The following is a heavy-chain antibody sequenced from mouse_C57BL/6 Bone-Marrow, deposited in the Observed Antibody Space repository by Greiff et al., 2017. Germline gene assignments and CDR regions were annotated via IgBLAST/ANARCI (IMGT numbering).Heavy chain of an antibody. CDR1: GFSLTSYG. CDR2: IWSGGST. J-gene: IGHJ4*01. D-gene: IGHD2-1*01. Sequence: QVHVKQSGPGLVQPSQSLSITCTVSGFSLTSYGVHWVRQSPGKGLEWLGVIWSGGSTDYNAAFISRLSISKDNSKSQVFFKMNSLQADDTAIYYCARKRGYGNYEGAMDYWGQGTSVTVSS. V-gene: IGHV2-2*01. CDR3: ARKRGYGNYEGAMDY.